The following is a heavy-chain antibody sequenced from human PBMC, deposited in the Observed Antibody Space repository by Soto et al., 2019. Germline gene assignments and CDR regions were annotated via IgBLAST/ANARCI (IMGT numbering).Heavy chain of an antibody. CDR1: GGSVSSGSYY. Sequence: SETLSLTCTVSGGSVSSGSYYWSWIRQPPGKGLEWIGYIYYSGSTNYNPSLKSRVTISVDTSKNQFSLKLSSVTAADTAVYYCARGNCSGGSCYSSGRNWSDPWGQGTLVTVSS. CDR2: IYYSGST. V-gene: IGHV4-61*01. J-gene: IGHJ5*02. D-gene: IGHD2-15*01. CDR3: ARGNCSGGSCYSSGRNWSDP.